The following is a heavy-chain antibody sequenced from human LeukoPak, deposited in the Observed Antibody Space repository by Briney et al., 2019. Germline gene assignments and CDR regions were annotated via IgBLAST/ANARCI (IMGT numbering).Heavy chain of an antibody. J-gene: IGHJ4*02. V-gene: IGHV4-34*01. CDR3: ALSFSWYGEIDY. D-gene: IGHD6-13*01. CDR1: GGSFSGYY. Sequence: SETLSLTCAVYGGSFSGYYWSWIRQPPGKGLEWIGEINHSGSTNYNPSLKSRVTISVDTPKNQFSLKLSSVTAADTAVYYCALSFSWYGEIDYWGQGTLVTVSS. CDR2: INHSGST.